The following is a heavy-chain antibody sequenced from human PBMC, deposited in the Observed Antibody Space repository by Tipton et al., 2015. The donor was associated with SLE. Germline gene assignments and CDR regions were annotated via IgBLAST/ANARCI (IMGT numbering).Heavy chain of an antibody. CDR1: GFTFSDYY. CDR3: AGDNMIAAFGI. Sequence: SLRLSCAASGFTFSDYYMGWFRQAPGKGLEWVSYISSSGSTIYYADSVRGRFTISRDNTKNSLYLQMNSLRAEDTAVYYCAGDNMIAAFGIWGQGTMVTVS. J-gene: IGHJ3*02. V-gene: IGHV3-11*04. CDR2: ISSSGSTI. D-gene: IGHD3-22*01.